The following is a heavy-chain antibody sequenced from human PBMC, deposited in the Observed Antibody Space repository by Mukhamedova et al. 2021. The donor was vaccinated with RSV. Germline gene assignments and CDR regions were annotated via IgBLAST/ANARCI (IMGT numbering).Heavy chain of an antibody. V-gene: IGHV1-69*01. CDR3: ALWKNEEYFQH. Sequence: APGQGLEWMGGIIPIFGTANYAQKFQGRVTITADESTSTAYMELSSLRSEDTAVYYCALWKNEEYFQHWGQGTL. D-gene: IGHD1/OR15-1a*01. J-gene: IGHJ1*01. CDR2: IIPIFGTA.